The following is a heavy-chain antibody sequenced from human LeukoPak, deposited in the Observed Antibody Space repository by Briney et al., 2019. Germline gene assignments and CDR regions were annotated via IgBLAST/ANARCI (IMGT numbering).Heavy chain of an antibody. D-gene: IGHD3-3*01. J-gene: IGHJ4*02. CDR1: GYSIRSGYY. CDR2: IYQTGST. CDR3: ARGRRFSDY. Sequence: SETLSLTCTVSGYSIRSGYYWGWIRQSPGKGLEWIGNIYQTGSTYYNPSLKSRVTISVDTSKNQFSLKLSSVTAADTAVYYCARGRRFSDYWGQGTLVTVSS. V-gene: IGHV4-38-2*02.